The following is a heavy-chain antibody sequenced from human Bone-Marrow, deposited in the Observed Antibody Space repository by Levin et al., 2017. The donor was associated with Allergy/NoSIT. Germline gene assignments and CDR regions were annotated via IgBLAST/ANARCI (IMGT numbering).Heavy chain of an antibody. CDR2: IWYDGSNK. CDR3: ARGIIGDVRVAHKEAFDV. V-gene: IGHV3-33*01. Sequence: GGSLRLSCVASGFTFSNYGMHWVRQAPGKGLEWVAIIWYDGSNKYYGDSVKGRFTISRDNSKNTLFLQMNSLRAEDTAVYYCARGIIGDVRVAHKEAFDVWGQGTMVTVSS. J-gene: IGHJ3*01. D-gene: IGHD2/OR15-2a*01. CDR1: GFTFSNYG.